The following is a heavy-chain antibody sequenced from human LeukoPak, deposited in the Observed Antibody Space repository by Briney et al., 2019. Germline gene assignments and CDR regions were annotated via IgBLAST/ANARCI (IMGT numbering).Heavy chain of an antibody. Sequence: GGSLRLSCAASGFTFSSYGMHWVRRAPGKGLEWVAVIWYDGSNKYYADSVKGRFTISRDNSKNTLYLQMNSLRAEDTAVYYCAKGLDYYYYMDVWGKGTTVTVSS. CDR1: GFTFSSYG. CDR3: AKGLDYYYYMDV. V-gene: IGHV3-33*06. CDR2: IWYDGSNK. D-gene: IGHD5/OR15-5a*01. J-gene: IGHJ6*03.